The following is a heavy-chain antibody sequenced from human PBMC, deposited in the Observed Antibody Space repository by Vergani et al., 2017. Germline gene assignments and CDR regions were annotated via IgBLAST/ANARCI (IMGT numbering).Heavy chain of an antibody. J-gene: IGHJ3*02. CDR2: ISYDGSNK. CDR3: AKDHPGIVVVPAAYDAFDI. V-gene: IGHV3-30*18. CDR1: GFTFSSYG. D-gene: IGHD2-2*01. Sequence: QVQLVESGGGVVQPGRSLRLSCAASGFTFSSYGMHWVRQAPGKGLEWVAVISYDGSNKYYADSVKGRFTISRDNSKNTLYLQMNSLRAEDTAVYYCAKDHPGIVVVPAAYDAFDIWGQGTMVTVSS.